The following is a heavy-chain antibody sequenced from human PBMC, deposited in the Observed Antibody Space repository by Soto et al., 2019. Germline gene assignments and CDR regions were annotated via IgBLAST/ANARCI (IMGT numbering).Heavy chain of an antibody. D-gene: IGHD2-2*01. CDR2: ISWNSGSI. Sequence: GGSLRLSCAASGFTFDDYAMHWVRQAPGKGLEWVSGISWNSGSIGYADSVKGRFTISRDNAKNSLYLQMNSLRAEDTALYYCAKDINEYQLLRNAFDIWGQGTMVTVSS. CDR1: GFTFDDYA. CDR3: AKDINEYQLLRNAFDI. J-gene: IGHJ3*02. V-gene: IGHV3-9*01.